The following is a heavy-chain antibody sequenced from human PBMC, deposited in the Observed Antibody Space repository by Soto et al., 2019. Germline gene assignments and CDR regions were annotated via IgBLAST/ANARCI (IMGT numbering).Heavy chain of an antibody. V-gene: IGHV1-18*01. CDR2: ISAYNGNT. J-gene: IGHJ6*02. D-gene: IGHD3-10*01. Sequence: QVQLVQSGAEVKKPGASVKVSCKASGYTFTSYGISWVRQAPGQGLEWMGWISAYNGNTNYAQKLQGRVTMTTDTSTSTAYMELRSLRSDDAAVYYCAREATYYYGAGGPPWSYYYGMDVWGQGTTVTVSS. CDR3: AREATYYYGAGGPPWSYYYGMDV. CDR1: GYTFTSYG.